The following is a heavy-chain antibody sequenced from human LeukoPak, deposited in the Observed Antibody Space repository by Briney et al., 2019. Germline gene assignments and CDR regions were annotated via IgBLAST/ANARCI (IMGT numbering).Heavy chain of an antibody. D-gene: IGHD2-2*02. Sequence: SQTLSLTCIVSGGSIISGDYYWSWIRQPPGKGLEWIGYIYHNGDTYYNPSLKSRVSISVDTSKNQFSLKLSSVTAADTAVYYCARAGVVPAAINRAFDIWAKGQWSPSLQ. CDR2: IYHNGDT. V-gene: IGHV4-30-4*08. J-gene: IGHJ3*02. CDR1: GGSIISGDYY. CDR3: ARAGVVPAAINRAFDI.